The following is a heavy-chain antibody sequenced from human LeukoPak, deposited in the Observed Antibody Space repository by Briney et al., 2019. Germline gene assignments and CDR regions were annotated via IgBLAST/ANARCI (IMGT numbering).Heavy chain of an antibody. CDR3: ARGPRGAGIPEATVTTSVGNWFDP. Sequence: SETLSLTCAVYGGSFSGYYWSWIRQPPGKGLEWIGEINHSGSTNYNPSLKSRVTTSVDTSKNQFSLKLSSVTAADTAVYYCARGPRGAGIPEATVTTSVGNWFDPWGQGTLVTVSS. V-gene: IGHV4-34*01. CDR1: GGSFSGYY. J-gene: IGHJ5*02. CDR2: INHSGST. D-gene: IGHD4-17*01.